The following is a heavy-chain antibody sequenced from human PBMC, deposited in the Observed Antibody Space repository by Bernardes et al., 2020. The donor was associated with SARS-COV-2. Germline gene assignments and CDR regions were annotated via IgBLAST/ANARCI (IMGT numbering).Heavy chain of an antibody. D-gene: IGHD3-3*01. J-gene: IGHJ6*03. Sequence: SETLSLTCAVYGGSFSGYYWSWIRQPPGKGLEWIGEINHSGSTNYNPSLKSRVTISVDTSKNQFSLKLSSVTAADTAVYYCARAITIFGVVAGPRYYYMDVWGKGTTVTVSS. CDR1: GGSFSGYY. V-gene: IGHV4-34*01. CDR2: INHSGST. CDR3: ARAITIFGVVAGPRYYYMDV.